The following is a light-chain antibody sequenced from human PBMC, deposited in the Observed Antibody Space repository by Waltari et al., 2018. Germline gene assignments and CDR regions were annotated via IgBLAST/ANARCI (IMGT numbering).Light chain of an antibody. CDR3: QQRSSWPPQIS. V-gene: IGKV3-11*01. CDR1: QRPSNF. J-gene: IGKJ5*01. Sequence: EIVLTQSPAILSFSPGDGATLSCRARQRPSNFFAWYQQKPGQAPRLLIYDASNSATGIPGRFSGSGSGTDFTLTITSLEPEDFAVYYCQQRSSWPPQISFGQGTRLEIK. CDR2: DAS.